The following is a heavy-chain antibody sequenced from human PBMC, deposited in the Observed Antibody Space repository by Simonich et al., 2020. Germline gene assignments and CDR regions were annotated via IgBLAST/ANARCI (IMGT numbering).Heavy chain of an antibody. CDR1: GYTFTGYY. CDR2: INPNRGAT. CDR3: AREEANGYSSSWNWFDP. J-gene: IGHJ5*02. D-gene: IGHD6-13*01. Sequence: QVQLVQSGAEVKKPGASVKVSCKASGYTFTGYYMHWVRQAPGQELDENAWINPNRGATNYERKFQGRVNMNRETYISTAYMELSRLKSDDTAVYYCAREEANGYSSSWNWFDPWGQGTLVTVSS. V-gene: IGHV1-2*02.